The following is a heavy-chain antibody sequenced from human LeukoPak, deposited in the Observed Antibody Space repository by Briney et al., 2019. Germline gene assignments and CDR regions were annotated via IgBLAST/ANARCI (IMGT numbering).Heavy chain of an antibody. CDR1: GFTFSSYS. J-gene: IGHJ4*02. Sequence: GGSLRLSCAASGFTFSSYSMNWVRQAPGKGLEWVSCISTSSSYIYYADSVKGRFTISRHNAKNSLFLQMNTLRAEDTAVYYCARDREGYCSGGSCTNFDYWGQGTLVTVSS. V-gene: IGHV3-21*01. D-gene: IGHD2-15*01. CDR3: ARDREGYCSGGSCTNFDY. CDR2: ISTSSSYI.